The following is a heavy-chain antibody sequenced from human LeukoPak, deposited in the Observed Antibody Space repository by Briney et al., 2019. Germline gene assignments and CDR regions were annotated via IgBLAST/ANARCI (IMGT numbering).Heavy chain of an antibody. J-gene: IGHJ4*02. Sequence: SEALSLTCTVSGGSISSFYWSWIRQPPGKGLEWIGDIYNSGSTNYNPSLKSRVTISVDTSKSQFSLKLTSVTAADTAVYYCARVGYSSGWYPDYFDYWGQGTLVTVSS. CDR1: GGSISSFY. D-gene: IGHD6-19*01. CDR3: ARVGYSSGWYPDYFDY. V-gene: IGHV4-59*01. CDR2: IYNSGST.